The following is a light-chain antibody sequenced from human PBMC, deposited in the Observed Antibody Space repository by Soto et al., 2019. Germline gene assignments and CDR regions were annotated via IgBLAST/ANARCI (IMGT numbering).Light chain of an antibody. Sequence: EIVMTQSPDTLFVSLGEGATLSCRASQSVSSHLAWYQHKPGQAPRLLIYGASTRASGIPARFSGSGSETDFTLTISSRQSEDSAVYYCQQYHNWPPITFGQGTRLEIK. CDR2: GAS. J-gene: IGKJ5*01. CDR1: QSVSSH. CDR3: QQYHNWPPIT. V-gene: IGKV3-15*01.